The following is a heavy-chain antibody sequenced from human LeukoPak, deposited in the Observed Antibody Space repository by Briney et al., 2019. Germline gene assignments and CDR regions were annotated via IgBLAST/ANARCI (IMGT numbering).Heavy chain of an antibody. CDR3: ARGKKSSIAARPRYYYMDV. CDR1: GGSISSSSYY. CDR2: IYYSGST. J-gene: IGHJ6*03. V-gene: IGHV4-39*07. Sequence: SETLSLTCTVSGGSISSSSYYWGWIRQPPGKGLEWIGSIYYSGSTYYNPSLKSRVTISVDTSKNQFSLKLSSVTAADTAVYYCARGKKSSIAARPRYYYMDVWGKGTTVTVSS. D-gene: IGHD6-6*01.